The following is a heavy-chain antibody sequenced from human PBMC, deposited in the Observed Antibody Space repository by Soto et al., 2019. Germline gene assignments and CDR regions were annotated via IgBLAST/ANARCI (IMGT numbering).Heavy chain of an antibody. CDR2: MSSDGSKI. CDR3: AKDEGGGGSLGLFDY. V-gene: IGHV3-30*18. Sequence: QVQLVESGGGAVQPGESLRLSCVASGFDFTYYAMHWVRQAPGKGLESVAVMSSDGSKIHHTDSVKGRFTISRDNSKNTPYLQMKHLRKEDTAVYFCAKDEGGGGSLGLFDYWGQGTLVSVSS. D-gene: IGHD3-16*01. J-gene: IGHJ4*02. CDR1: GFDFTYYA.